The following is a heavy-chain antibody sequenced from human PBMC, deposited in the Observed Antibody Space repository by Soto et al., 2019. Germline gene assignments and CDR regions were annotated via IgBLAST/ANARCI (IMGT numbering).Heavy chain of an antibody. CDR1: GFTFSGYG. J-gene: IGHJ4*02. Sequence: GGSLSLSCAASGFTFSGYGMHWVRQAPGKGLEWVAVISYDGSNKYYADSVKGRFTISRDNSKNTLYLQMNSLRAEDTAVYYCAKDLKLELRVPGPGYWGQGILVTVSS. CDR3: AKDLKLELRVPGPGY. CDR2: ISYDGSNK. V-gene: IGHV3-30*18. D-gene: IGHD1-7*01.